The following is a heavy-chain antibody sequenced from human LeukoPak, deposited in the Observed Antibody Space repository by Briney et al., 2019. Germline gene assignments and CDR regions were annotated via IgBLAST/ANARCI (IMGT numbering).Heavy chain of an antibody. Sequence: GGSLRLSCAASGFNFYYDWMSWVRQAPGKGLEWVGRIKSKTDGGTTEYAAPVKGRFTISRDDSRNTLYLQMSSLKTEDTAVYYVRDQYCASSSCPGAFDLWGQGTAVTVSS. V-gene: IGHV3-15*01. CDR1: GFNFYYDW. CDR3: RDQYCASSSCPGAFDL. J-gene: IGHJ3*01. D-gene: IGHD2-2*01. CDR2: IKSKTDGGTT.